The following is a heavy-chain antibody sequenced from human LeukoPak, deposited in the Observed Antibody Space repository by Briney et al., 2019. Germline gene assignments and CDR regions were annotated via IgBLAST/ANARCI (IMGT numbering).Heavy chain of an antibody. D-gene: IGHD3-3*01. CDR3: ARDPGYDFWSGYDY. CDR1: GDSVSSNIAA. CDR2: TYYRSKLYN. V-gene: IGHV6-1*01. Sequence: RSQTLSLTCAISGDSVSSNIAAWHWIRQSPSRSLEWLGRTYYRSKLYNDYALSVKSRITINPDTSKNQFSLQLNSVTPEDTAVYYCARDPGYDFWSGYDYWGQGTLVTVSS. J-gene: IGHJ4*02.